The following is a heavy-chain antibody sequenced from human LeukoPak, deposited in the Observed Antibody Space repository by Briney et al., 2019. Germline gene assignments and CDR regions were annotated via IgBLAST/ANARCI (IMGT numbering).Heavy chain of an antibody. CDR1: GSSFTSYW. J-gene: IGHJ4*02. D-gene: IGHD6-19*01. CDR2: IYPGDSDT. V-gene: IGHV5-51*01. Sequence: GASLKISCKGSGSSFTSYWIGWVRQLPGKGLEWMGIIYPGDSDTRYSPSFQGQVTISADKSISTAYLQWSSLKASDTAMYYCARWGASSGWYYWGQGTLVTVSS. CDR3: ARWGASSGWYY.